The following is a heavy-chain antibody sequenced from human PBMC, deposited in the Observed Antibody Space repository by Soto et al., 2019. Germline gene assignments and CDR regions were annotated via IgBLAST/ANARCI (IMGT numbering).Heavy chain of an antibody. J-gene: IGHJ5*02. CDR2: IFPGDFDT. Sequence: GGSLKISFKCFGYTFNSYLMVLVLQMPGKGLEWMWVIFPGDFDTRYRPSFEGQVTISADKSSSTAYLQWNNLKASDSAMYYCARMDYIVKEVNVTNGHFDPWGQGTPVTVSS. CDR3: ARMDYIVKEVNVTNGHFDP. CDR1: GYTFNSYL. V-gene: IGHV5-51*01. D-gene: IGHD2-15*01.